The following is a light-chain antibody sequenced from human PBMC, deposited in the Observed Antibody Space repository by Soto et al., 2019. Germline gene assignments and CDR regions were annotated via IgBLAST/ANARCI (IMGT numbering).Light chain of an antibody. J-gene: IGLJ3*02. CDR2: GDT. CDR1: SSNIGAGHA. V-gene: IGLV1-40*01. Sequence: QSVLTQPPSVSGAPWQRVTISCTGSSSNIGAGHAVHWYRQFPGTPPKLLVYGDTHRPSGVPDRFSGSKSGTSASLAITGLQAEDEADYYWQSYDTGLRGWLFGGGTKLTVL. CDR3: QSYDTGLRGWL.